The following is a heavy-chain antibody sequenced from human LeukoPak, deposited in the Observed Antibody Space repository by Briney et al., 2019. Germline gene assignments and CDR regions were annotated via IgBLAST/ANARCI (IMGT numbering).Heavy chain of an antibody. D-gene: IGHD6-19*01. CDR2: INAGNGNT. CDR3: ARADFSGGSGWPGFDY. V-gene: IGHV1-3*01. J-gene: IGHJ4*02. CDR1: GYTFTSYA. Sequence: VASVRVSCKASGYTFTSYAMHWVRQAPGQRLEWMGWINAGNGNTKYSQKFQGRVTITRDTSASTAYMELSSLRSEDTAVYYCARADFSGGSGWPGFDYWGQGTLVTVSS.